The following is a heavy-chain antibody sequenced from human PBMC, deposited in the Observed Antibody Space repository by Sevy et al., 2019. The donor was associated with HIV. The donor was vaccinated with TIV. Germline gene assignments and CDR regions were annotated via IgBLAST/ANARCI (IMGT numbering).Heavy chain of an antibody. V-gene: IGHV4-38-2*02. CDR1: GYSISSAYS. CDR2: IYHDGST. D-gene: IGHD3-9*01. Sequence: SETLSLTCTVSGYSISSAYSWGWIRQPPGKGMEWIANIYHDGSTYYNPSLNSRVTISIDTSRNQFSLKLSSVTAADTAVYYCSSFGRLIIINDDTFEIWGQGTMVTVSS. CDR3: SSFGRLIIINDDTFEI. J-gene: IGHJ3*02.